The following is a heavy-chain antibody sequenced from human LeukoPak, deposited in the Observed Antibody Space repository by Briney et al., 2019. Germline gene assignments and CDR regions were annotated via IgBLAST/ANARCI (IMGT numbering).Heavy chain of an antibody. V-gene: IGHV3-30*02. CDR3: AKDLYYYDSSGFDY. CDR1: GFTFSSYG. D-gene: IGHD3-22*01. Sequence: HSGGSLRLPCAASGFTFSSYGMHWVRQAPGKGLEWVAFIRYDGSNKYYADSVKGRFTISRDNSKNTLYLQMNSLRAEDTAVYYCAKDLYYYDSSGFDYWGQGTLVTVSS. J-gene: IGHJ4*02. CDR2: IRYDGSNK.